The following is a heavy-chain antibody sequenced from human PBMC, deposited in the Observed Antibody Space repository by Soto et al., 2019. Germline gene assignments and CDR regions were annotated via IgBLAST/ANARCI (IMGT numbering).Heavy chain of an antibody. D-gene: IGHD4-17*01. CDR1: GGTFSSYA. Sequence: QVQLVQSGAEVKKPGSSVKVSCKASGGTFSSYAISWVRQAPGQGLEWMGGIIPIFGTANYAQKFQGRVTITADESTSTAYMELSSLRSEDTAVYYCARPLVRDYSDYFFTGDYYGMDVCGQGTTVTVSS. CDR2: IIPIFGTA. V-gene: IGHV1-69*01. CDR3: ARPLVRDYSDYFFTGDYYGMDV. J-gene: IGHJ6*02.